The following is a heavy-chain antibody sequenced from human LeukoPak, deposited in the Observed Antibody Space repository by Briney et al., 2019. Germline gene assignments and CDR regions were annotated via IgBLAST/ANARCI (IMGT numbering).Heavy chain of an antibody. CDR2: IKQDGSEK. Sequence: PGGSLTLFCAASGFSLSNYWMSWVRQASGQWLKRVANIKQDGSEKNYVDSEKGRFNNSRDKAKNTLILQMNSPKDKDKAVYYCARGVWAHFDSWGQGSLVPISS. D-gene: IGHD7-27*01. V-gene: IGHV3-7*01. CDR3: ARGVWAHFDS. CDR1: GFSLSNYW. J-gene: IGHJ4*02.